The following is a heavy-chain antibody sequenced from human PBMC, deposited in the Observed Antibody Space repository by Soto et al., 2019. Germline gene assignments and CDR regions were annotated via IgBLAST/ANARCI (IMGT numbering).Heavy chain of an antibody. CDR3: ASCSSSWHTLDY. J-gene: IGHJ4*02. Sequence: ASVKVSCKASGYTFTSYAMHWVRQAPGQRLEWMGWINAGNGNTKYSQKFQGRVTITRDTSASTAYMELSSLRSEDTAVYYCASCSSSWHTLDYWGQRTLVTRSS. CDR2: INAGNGNT. V-gene: IGHV1-3*01. D-gene: IGHD6-13*01. CDR1: GYTFTSYA.